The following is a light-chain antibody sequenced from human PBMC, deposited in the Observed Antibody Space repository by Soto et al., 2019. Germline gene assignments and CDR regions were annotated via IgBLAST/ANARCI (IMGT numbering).Light chain of an antibody. CDR3: SSYASSRDVL. CDR1: NSDVGGYNY. Sequence: QSALTQPASVSGSPGQSITISCTGSNSDVGGYNYVSWYQQYPGRSPKLMIFEVSLRPAGVSNRFSGSKSGNTASLTISGLQAEDEADYYCSSYASSRDVLFGGGTQLTVL. V-gene: IGLV2-14*01. CDR2: EVS. J-gene: IGLJ2*01.